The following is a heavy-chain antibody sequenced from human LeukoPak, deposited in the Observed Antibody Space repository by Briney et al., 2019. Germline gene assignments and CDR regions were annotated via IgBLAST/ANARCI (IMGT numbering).Heavy chain of an antibody. V-gene: IGHV4-34*01. D-gene: IGHD3-10*01. CDR2: INHSGST. Sequence: SETLSLTCTVSGGSISSYYWSWIRQPPGKGLEWIGEINHSGSTNYNPSLKSRVTISVDTSKNQFSLKLSSVTAADTAVYYCARHVSRITMVRGVIKFDYWGQGTLVTVSS. J-gene: IGHJ4*02. CDR1: GGSISSYY. CDR3: ARHVSRITMVRGVIKFDY.